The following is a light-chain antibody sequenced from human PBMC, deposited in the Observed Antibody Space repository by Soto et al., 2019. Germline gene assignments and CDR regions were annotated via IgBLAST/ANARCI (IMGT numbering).Light chain of an antibody. CDR3: SSYAASNNLGV. Sequence: QSALTQPPSASGSPGQSVTISCIGTSSDVGGYNYVSWYQQHPGKAPKLMIYEVSKRPSGVPDRFSGSKSGNTASLTVSELQAEDEADYYCSSYAASNNLGVFGGGTKLTVL. J-gene: IGLJ2*01. CDR1: SSDVGGYNY. V-gene: IGLV2-8*01. CDR2: EVS.